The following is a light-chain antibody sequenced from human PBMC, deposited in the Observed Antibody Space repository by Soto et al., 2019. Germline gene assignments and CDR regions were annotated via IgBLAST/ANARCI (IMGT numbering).Light chain of an antibody. CDR1: QSVSNSY. CDR2: GAS. V-gene: IGKV3-20*01. J-gene: IGKJ1*01. Sequence: EIVLTQSPGTLSLSPGERATLSCRASQSVSNSYLAWYQQKPGQAPRLLIYGASSRAIGIPDRFSSSGSGTDFTLTISRLEPEDFAVYYCQQYGSALRTFGQGTQVEIK. CDR3: QQYGSALRT.